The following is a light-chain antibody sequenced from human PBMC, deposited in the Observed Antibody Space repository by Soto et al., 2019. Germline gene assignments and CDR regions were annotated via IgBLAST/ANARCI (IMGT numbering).Light chain of an antibody. Sequence: EIVMTQSPFTLSVSPGERATLSCRASQSVSSNLAWYQQKPGQAPSLLIYGAFTRATGIPARFSGTGSGTEFTLTISSLQSEDFALYYCQQYNDWPLTFGQGPRWIS. V-gene: IGKV3-15*01. J-gene: IGKJ1*01. CDR2: GAF. CDR3: QQYNDWPLT. CDR1: QSVSSN.